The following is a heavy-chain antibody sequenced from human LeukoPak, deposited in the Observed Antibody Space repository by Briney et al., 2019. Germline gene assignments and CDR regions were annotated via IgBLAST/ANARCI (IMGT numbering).Heavy chain of an antibody. J-gene: IGHJ4*02. D-gene: IGHD1-26*01. CDR1: GFTFSSYG. Sequence: QPGGSLRLSCAASGFTFSSYGMHWVRQAPGKGLEWVAVISYDGSNKYYADSVKGRFTISRDNSKNTLYLQMNSLRAEDTAVYYCVRGGGSFDSWGQGTLVTVSS. CDR3: VRGGGSFDS. V-gene: IGHV3-30*03. CDR2: ISYDGSNK.